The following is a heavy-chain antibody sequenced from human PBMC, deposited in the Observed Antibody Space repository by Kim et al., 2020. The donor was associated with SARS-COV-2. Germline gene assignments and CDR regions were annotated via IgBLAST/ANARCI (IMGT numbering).Heavy chain of an antibody. V-gene: IGHV4-39*01. Sequence: SETLSLTCTVSGASISSSSYYWGWIRQPPGKGLEWIGSIYYSGSTYYNPSLKSRVTISVDTSKNQFSLKLSSVTAADTAVYYCARHDPQWLRFENYFDYWGQGTLVTVSS. CDR2: IYYSGST. J-gene: IGHJ4*02. CDR3: ARHDPQWLRFENYFDY. D-gene: IGHD5-12*01. CDR1: GASISSSSYY.